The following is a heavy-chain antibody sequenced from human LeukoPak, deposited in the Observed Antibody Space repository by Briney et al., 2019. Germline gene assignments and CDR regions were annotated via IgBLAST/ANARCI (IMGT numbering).Heavy chain of an antibody. CDR3: ANPTGGGWHSYYYYYYGMDV. V-gene: IGHV7-4-1*02. J-gene: IGHJ6*02. Sequence: ASVKVSCKASGYTFTSYAMNWVRQAPGQGLEWMGWINTNTGNPTYAQGFTGGFVFSLDTSVSTAYLQISSLKAEDTAVYYCANPTGGGWHSYYYYYYGMDVWGQGTTVTVSS. CDR1: GYTFTSYA. CDR2: INTNTGNP. D-gene: IGHD6-19*01.